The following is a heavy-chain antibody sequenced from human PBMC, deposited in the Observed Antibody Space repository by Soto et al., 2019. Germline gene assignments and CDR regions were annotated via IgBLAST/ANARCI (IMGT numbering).Heavy chain of an antibody. D-gene: IGHD1-26*01. CDR1: GFTFSSYI. CDR3: ATLPIVGATRGATD. V-gene: IGHV3-48*02. CDR2: ISSSSSTI. J-gene: IGHJ4*02. Sequence: PGGSLRLSCAASGFTFSSYIMNWVRQAPGKGLEWVSYISSSSSTIYYADSVKGRFTISRDNAKNSLYLQMNSLRDEDTAVYYCATLPIVGATRGATDWGQGTLVTVSS.